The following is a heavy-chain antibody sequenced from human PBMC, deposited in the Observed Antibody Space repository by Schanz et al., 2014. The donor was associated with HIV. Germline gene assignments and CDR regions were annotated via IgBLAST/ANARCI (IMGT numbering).Heavy chain of an antibody. CDR1: GFTFSSYG. CDR3: TRGRFLERGGMDV. CDR2: IWFDGRNK. Sequence: VPLVESGGGVVQPGRSLRLSCAASGFTFSSYGMHWVRQAPGKGLEGVAVIWFDGRNKYYGDSVKGRFMISRDNSNNTLYLQMNSLRAEDTAVYFCTRGRFLERGGMDVWGQGTAVTVSS. J-gene: IGHJ6*02. D-gene: IGHD3-3*01. V-gene: IGHV3-33*01.